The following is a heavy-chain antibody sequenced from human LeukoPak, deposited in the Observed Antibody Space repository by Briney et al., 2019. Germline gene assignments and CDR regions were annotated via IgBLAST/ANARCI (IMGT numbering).Heavy chain of an antibody. J-gene: IGHJ4*02. D-gene: IGHD3-22*01. CDR2: IYYSGST. Sequence: SETLSLTCTVSGGSISSYYWSWIRQPPGQGLEWIGYIYYSGSTNYNPSLKSRVTISVDTSKNQFSLKLSSVTAADTAVYYCARGSYYDSSGYYYAPRHFDYWGQGTLVAVSS. CDR3: ARGSYYDSSGYYYAPRHFDY. V-gene: IGHV4-59*01. CDR1: GGSISSYY.